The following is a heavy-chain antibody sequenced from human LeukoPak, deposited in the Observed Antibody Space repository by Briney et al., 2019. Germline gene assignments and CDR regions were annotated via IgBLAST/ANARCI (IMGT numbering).Heavy chain of an antibody. J-gene: IGHJ5*02. D-gene: IGHD6-13*01. Sequence: ASVKVSCKASGGTFSSYAISWVRQAPGQGLEWMGGIIPIFGTANYAQKFQGRVTITADESTSTAYMELSSLRSEDTAVYYCARGRQQLINWFDPWGQGTLVTVSS. CDR1: GGTFSSYA. V-gene: IGHV1-69*13. CDR3: ARGRQQLINWFDP. CDR2: IIPIFGTA.